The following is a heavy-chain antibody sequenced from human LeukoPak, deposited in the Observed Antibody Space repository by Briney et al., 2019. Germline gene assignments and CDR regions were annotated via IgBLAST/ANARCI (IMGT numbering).Heavy chain of an antibody. Sequence: ASVTVSCRASGYTFTGHYMHWVRQAPGHGLEGMGWINPNSGGTNYAQQLQGRVTMTRDTSISTAYMELSRLRSDDTAVYYCARGTGGSDYWGQGTLVTVSS. V-gene: IGHV1-2*02. CDR1: GYTFTGHY. CDR2: INPNSGGT. D-gene: IGHD1-26*01. J-gene: IGHJ4*02. CDR3: ARGTGGSDY.